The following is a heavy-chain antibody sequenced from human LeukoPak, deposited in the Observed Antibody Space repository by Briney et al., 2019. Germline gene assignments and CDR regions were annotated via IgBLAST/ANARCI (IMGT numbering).Heavy chain of an antibody. CDR3: ARAGTNPDYYFDY. CDR1: GGSISSSYW. Sequence: SESLSLTCAVSGGSISSSYWRWGVRPPPGKGLEWSGEIYHSGSTNYKPSLKSRVTIAVDKSKNQFSLKLSSVTAADTAVYYCARAGTNPDYYFDYWGQGTLVTVSS. J-gene: IGHJ4*02. V-gene: IGHV4-4*02. CDR2: IYHSGST.